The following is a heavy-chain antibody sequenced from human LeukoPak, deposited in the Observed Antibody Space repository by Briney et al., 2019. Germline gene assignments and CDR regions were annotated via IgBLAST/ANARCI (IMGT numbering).Heavy chain of an antibody. CDR3: ARGLNQARITMVRGVFNAFDI. Sequence: SETLSLTCAVYGGSFSGYYWSWIRQPPGKGLEWIGEINHSGSTNYNPSLKSRVTISVDTSKNQFSLKLSSVTAADTAVYYCARGLNQARITMVRGVFNAFDIWGQGTMVTVSS. V-gene: IGHV4-34*01. CDR1: GGSFSGYY. CDR2: INHSGST. D-gene: IGHD3-10*01. J-gene: IGHJ3*02.